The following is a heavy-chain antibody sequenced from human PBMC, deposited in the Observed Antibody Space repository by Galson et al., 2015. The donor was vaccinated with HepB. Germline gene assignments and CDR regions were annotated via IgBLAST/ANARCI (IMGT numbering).Heavy chain of an antibody. Sequence: SVKVSCKASGGTFSSYAISWVRQAPGQGLEWMGGIIPIFGTANHAQKFQGRVTITADKSTSTAYMELSSLRSEDTAVYYCARGKMATIFLGAFDIWGQGTMVTVSS. J-gene: IGHJ3*02. D-gene: IGHD5-24*01. CDR3: ARGKMATIFLGAFDI. V-gene: IGHV1-69*06. CDR2: IIPIFGTA. CDR1: GGTFSSYA.